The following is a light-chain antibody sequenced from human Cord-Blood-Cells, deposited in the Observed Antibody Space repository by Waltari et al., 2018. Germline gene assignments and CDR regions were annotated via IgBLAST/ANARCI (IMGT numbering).Light chain of an antibody. V-gene: IGKV1-39*01. Sequence: DIQMTQSLSSLPASDGDRVTLTCRASQSMSSYLNWYQQKPGKAPKRLIYAASSLQSGVPSRFSGSGSGTDFTLTISSLQPEDFATYYCQQSYSTPFTFGPGTRVEIK. CDR2: AAS. CDR1: QSMSSY. J-gene: IGKJ3*01. CDR3: QQSYSTPFT.